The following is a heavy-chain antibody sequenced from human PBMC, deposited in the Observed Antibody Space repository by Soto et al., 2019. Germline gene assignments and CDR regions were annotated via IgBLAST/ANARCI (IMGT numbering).Heavy chain of an antibody. V-gene: IGHV3-53*02. CDR1: GFSVSSIY. Sequence: DEQVVETGGGLIQPGGSLRLSCAASGFSVSSIYMSWVRQAPGKGLEWVSVISDGGRTYYADSVKGRFTLSRDNSKNTLYLQMNSLRAEDTDIYYCSRDHTSGGYDYRGQGTLVTVSS. D-gene: IGHD5-12*01. CDR2: ISDGGRT. CDR3: SRDHTSGGYDY. J-gene: IGHJ4*02.